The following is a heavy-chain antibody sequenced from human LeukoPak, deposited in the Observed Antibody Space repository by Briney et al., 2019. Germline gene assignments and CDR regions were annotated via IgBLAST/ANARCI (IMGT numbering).Heavy chain of an antibody. CDR1: GGTFSSYA. CDR2: IIPILGTA. D-gene: IGHD5-18*01. V-gene: IGHV1-69*13. CDR3: ATKRGYSYGSPH. J-gene: IGHJ4*02. Sequence: GASVKVSCKASGGTFSSYAISWVRQAPGQGLEWMGGIIPILGTANYAQKFQGRVTITADESTSTAYMELSSLRFEDTAVYYCATKRGYSYGSPHWGQGTLVTVSS.